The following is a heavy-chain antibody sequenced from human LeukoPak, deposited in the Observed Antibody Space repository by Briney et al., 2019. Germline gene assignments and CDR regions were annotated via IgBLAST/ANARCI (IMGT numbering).Heavy chain of an antibody. J-gene: IGHJ4*02. D-gene: IGHD3-10*01. CDR1: GDSVPSNSAA. CDR2: TYYRSKWYN. V-gene: IGHV6-1*01. Sequence: SQTLSLTFDISGDSVPSNSAAWNWSRPSPARGLSWLGRTYYRSKWYNDYAISVKSRMTINADTSKNQFSLQINSVTPEDTAVYYCAKGRWALFDCWGQGTLVIVSS. CDR3: AKGRWALFDC.